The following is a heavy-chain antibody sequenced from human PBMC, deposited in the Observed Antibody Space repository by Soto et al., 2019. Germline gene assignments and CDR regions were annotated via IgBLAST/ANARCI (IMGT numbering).Heavy chain of an antibody. Sequence: SGGSLRLSCAASRFTFSSYSMNWVRQAPGKGLEWVSSISSSSSYIYYADSVKGRFTISRDDAKNSLYLQMNSLRAEDTAVYYCAREGYQLPDDYWGQGTLVTVSS. CDR1: RFTFSSYS. D-gene: IGHD2-2*01. CDR2: ISSSSSYI. J-gene: IGHJ4*02. CDR3: AREGYQLPDDY. V-gene: IGHV3-21*01.